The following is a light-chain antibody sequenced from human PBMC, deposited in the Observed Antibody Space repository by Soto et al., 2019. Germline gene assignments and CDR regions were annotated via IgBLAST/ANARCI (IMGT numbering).Light chain of an antibody. CDR1: QSVSSNY. J-gene: IGKJ1*01. V-gene: IGKV3-20*01. Sequence: EIVLTQSPCTLSLSPGERATLSCRASQSVSSNYLGWYQQKPGQAPRIVMYGASIRAAGVPDRFSGSGSGTEFTLTISSLQPDDFATYYCQHYNSYSEAFGQGTKVDIK. CDR3: QHYNSYSEA. CDR2: GAS.